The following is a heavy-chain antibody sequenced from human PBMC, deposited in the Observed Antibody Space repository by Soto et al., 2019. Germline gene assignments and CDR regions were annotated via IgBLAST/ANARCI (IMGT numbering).Heavy chain of an antibody. D-gene: IGHD3-10*01. CDR2: IDWDDDK. J-gene: IGHJ4*02. V-gene: IGHV2-70*04. CDR1: GFSLSTSGMR. CDR3: ARMYGSGSYYISYYFHY. Sequence: SGPTLVNPTQTLTLTCTFSGFSLSTSGMRVSWIRQPPGKALEWLARIDWDDDKFYSTSLKTRPTISKDTSKNQVVLTMTNMDPVDTATYYCARMYGSGSYYISYYFHYWGQGTMVTVYS.